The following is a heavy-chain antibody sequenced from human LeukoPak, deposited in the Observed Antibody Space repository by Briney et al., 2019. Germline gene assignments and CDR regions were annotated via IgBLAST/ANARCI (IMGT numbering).Heavy chain of an antibody. J-gene: IGHJ4*02. D-gene: IGHD1-26*01. V-gene: IGHV1-46*01. Sequence: ASVKVSCKASGYTLTSYYMHWVRQAPGQGLEWMGIINPSGGSTSYAQKFQGRVTMTRDTSISTAYMELSRLRSDDTAVYYCARAGIVGATKFFDYWGQGTLVTVSS. CDR1: GYTLTSYY. CDR3: ARAGIVGATKFFDY. CDR2: INPSGGST.